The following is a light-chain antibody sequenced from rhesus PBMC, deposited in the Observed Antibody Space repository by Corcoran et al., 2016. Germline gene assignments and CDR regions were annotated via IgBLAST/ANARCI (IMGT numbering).Light chain of an antibody. V-gene: IGKV1-16*01. Sequence: DIQMTQSPSSLSASVGDKVTITCQASQSISSWLAWYQQKPGKAPKTLISKASSLESGVPSRFSGRGSGTDFTLTISGLPPEDFAIYYCLQHNIYPWTFGQGTKVEIK. J-gene: IGKJ1*01. CDR3: LQHNIYPWT. CDR1: QSISSW. CDR2: KAS.